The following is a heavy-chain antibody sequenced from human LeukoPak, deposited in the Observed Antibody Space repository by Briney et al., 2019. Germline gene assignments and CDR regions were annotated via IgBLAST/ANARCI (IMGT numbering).Heavy chain of an antibody. CDR2: IKQDGSEK. D-gene: IGHD1-26*01. J-gene: IGHJ3*02. CDR3: ARVGATRAFDI. V-gene: IGHV3-7*03. CDR1: EFIFSNYW. Sequence: GGSLRLSCAASEFIFSNYWMSWVRQAPGKGLEWVANIKQDGSEKYFVDSVKGRFTISRDNAKNSLYLQMNSLRAEDTAVYYCARVGATRAFDIWGQGTMVTVSS.